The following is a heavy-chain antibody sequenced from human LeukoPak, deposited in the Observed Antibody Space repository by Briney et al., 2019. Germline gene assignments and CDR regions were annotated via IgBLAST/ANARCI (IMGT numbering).Heavy chain of an antibody. V-gene: IGHV3-48*01. D-gene: IGHD3-22*01. CDR3: AIEGGMIVVVPDY. CDR2: ISSSSSTI. J-gene: IGHJ4*02. Sequence: PGGSLRLSCAASGFTFSSYSMNWVRQAPGKGLEWVSYISSSSSTIYYADSVKGRFTISRDNAKNSLYLQMNSLRAEDTAVYYCAIEGGMIVVVPDYWGQGTLVTVSS. CDR1: GFTFSSYS.